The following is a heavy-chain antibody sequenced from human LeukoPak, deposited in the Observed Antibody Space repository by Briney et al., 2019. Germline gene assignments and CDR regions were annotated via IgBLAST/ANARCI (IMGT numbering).Heavy chain of an antibody. CDR2: IWYDGSNK. CDR1: GFTFSSYG. J-gene: IGHJ6*02. CDR3: ARLRFELYYYYGMDV. D-gene: IGHD1-7*01. Sequence: GRSLRLSCAASGFTFSSYGMHWVRQAPGKGLEWVAVIWYDGSNKYYADSVKGRFTISRDNSKNTLYLQMNSLRAEDTAVYYCARLRFELYYYYGMDVWGQGTTVTVSS. V-gene: IGHV3-33*01.